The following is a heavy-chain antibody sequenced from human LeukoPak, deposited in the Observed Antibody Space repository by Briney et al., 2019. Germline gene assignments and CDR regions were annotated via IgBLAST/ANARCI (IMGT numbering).Heavy chain of an antibody. CDR3: ARGSAALGS. CDR1: GFTFSSYV. D-gene: IGHD5-12*01. J-gene: IGHJ4*02. Sequence: GGSLRLSCAASGFTFSSYVMNWVRQAPGKGLEWVSSISGGSTYTYYADSLKGLFTISRDNANNSLFLQVNSLRADDTAVYYCARGSAALGSWGQGTLVTVSS. CDR2: ISGGSTYT. V-gene: IGHV3-21*01.